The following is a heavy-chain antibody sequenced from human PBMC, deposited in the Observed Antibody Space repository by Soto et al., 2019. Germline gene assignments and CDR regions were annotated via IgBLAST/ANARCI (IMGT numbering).Heavy chain of an antibody. CDR3: PLLPICGDGTCWPQLAY. V-gene: IGHV3-33*01. Sequence: QVQLVESGGGAVQPGRSLRLSCAASGFTFSTFGMHWVRQAPGKGLEWVAIIWHDGSNKYYADSVKGRFTVSRDNSKNTLYRQRTGRRPEETAVYNCPLLPICGDGTCWPQLAYWGKGTLVTVS. CDR1: GFTFSTFG. CDR2: IWHDGSNK. J-gene: IGHJ4*02. D-gene: IGHD2-15*01.